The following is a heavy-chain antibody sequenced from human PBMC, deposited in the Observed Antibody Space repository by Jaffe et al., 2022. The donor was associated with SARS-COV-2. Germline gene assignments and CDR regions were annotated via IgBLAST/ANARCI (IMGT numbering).Heavy chain of an antibody. CDR1: GFTVSSNY. CDR2: IYSGGST. Sequence: EVQLVESGGGLIQPGGSLRLSCAASGFTVSSNYMSWVRQAPGKGLEWVSVIYSGGSTYYADSVKGRFTISRDNSKNTLYLQMNSLRAEDTAVYYCVGSSGYYYLDAFDIWGQGTMVTVSS. J-gene: IGHJ3*02. V-gene: IGHV3-53*01. D-gene: IGHD3-22*01. CDR3: VGSSGYYYLDAFDI.